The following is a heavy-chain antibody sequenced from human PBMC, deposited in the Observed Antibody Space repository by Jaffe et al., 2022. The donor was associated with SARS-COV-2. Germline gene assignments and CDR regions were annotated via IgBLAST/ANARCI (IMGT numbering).Heavy chain of an antibody. CDR1: GFTFSSYA. CDR3: AKKGASQWLVRGFPPFDP. D-gene: IGHD6-19*01. CDR2: ISGSGGST. J-gene: IGHJ5*02. V-gene: IGHV3-23*01. Sequence: EVQLLESGGGLVQPGGSLRLSCAASGFTFSSYAMSWVRQAPGKGLEWVSAISGSGGSTYYADSVKGRFTISRDNSKNTLYLQMNSLRAEDTAVYYCAKKGASQWLVRGFPPFDPWGQGTLVTVSS.